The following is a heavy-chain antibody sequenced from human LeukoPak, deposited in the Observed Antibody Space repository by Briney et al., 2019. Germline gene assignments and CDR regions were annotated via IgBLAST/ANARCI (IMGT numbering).Heavy chain of an antibody. Sequence: PGGFLRLSCAASGFTCSSYAMSLVRQAPGKRLEWVSGISGRDSTTYYADSVKGRFTISRENSKNTLYLQMNSLRAEDTAVYYCATSGGSYWSWGQGTLVTVSS. V-gene: IGHV3-23*01. CDR3: ATSGGSYWS. CDR2: ISGRDSTT. J-gene: IGHJ5*02. D-gene: IGHD1-26*01. CDR1: GFTCSSYA.